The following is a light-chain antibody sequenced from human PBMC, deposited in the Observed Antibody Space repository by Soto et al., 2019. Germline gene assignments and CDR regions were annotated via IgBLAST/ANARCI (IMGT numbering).Light chain of an antibody. J-gene: IGLJ2*01. CDR3: QTWGTGIHVV. CDR1: SGHSTYA. V-gene: IGLV4-69*01. Sequence: QPVLTQSPSASASLGASVKLTCTLSSGHSTYAIAWHQQQPEKGPRYLMKLNSDGTHSKGDGIPDRFSGSSSGAERYLSISSLQSEDEAEYYCQTWGTGIHVVFGGGTQLTVL. CDR2: LNSDGTH.